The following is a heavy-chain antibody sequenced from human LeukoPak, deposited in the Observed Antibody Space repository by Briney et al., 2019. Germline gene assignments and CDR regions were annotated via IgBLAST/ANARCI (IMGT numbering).Heavy chain of an antibody. CDR2: IWYDGSNK. Sequence: GGSLRLSCAASGFTFSSYGMHWVRQAPGKGLEWVAVIWYDGSNKYYADSVKGRFTISRDNSKNTLYLQMKSLRAEDTAVYYCAKGNYWFDPWGQGTLVTVSS. V-gene: IGHV3-33*06. J-gene: IGHJ5*02. CDR1: GFTFSSYG. CDR3: AKGNYWFDP.